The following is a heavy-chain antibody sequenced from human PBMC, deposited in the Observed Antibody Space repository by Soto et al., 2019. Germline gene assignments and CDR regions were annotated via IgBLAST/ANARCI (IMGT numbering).Heavy chain of an antibody. CDR1: GFTFSSYA. J-gene: IGHJ5*02. V-gene: IGHV3-23*01. D-gene: IGHD6-19*01. Sequence: GGSLRLSCAASGFTFSSYAMSWVRQAPGKGLEWVSAISGSGGSTYYADSVKGRFTISRDNSKNTLYLQMNSLRAEDTAVYYCAKDPFGSSGWFEIRFDPWGQGTLVTVSS. CDR2: ISGSGGST. CDR3: AKDPFGSSGWFEIRFDP.